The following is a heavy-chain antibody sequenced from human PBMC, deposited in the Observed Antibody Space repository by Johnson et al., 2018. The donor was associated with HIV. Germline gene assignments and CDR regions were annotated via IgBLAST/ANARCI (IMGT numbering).Heavy chain of an antibody. V-gene: IGHV3-30-3*01. J-gene: IGHJ3*01. CDR1: GFTFSSYA. D-gene: IGHD3-16*02. CDR3: ARDFGLGELSYKTVDAFDF. CDR2: ISYGGNKQ. Sequence: QMQLVESGGGVVQPGRSLRLSCAASGFTFSSYAMHWVRQPPGKGLEWVAVISYGGNKQYYVDSVEGRFTISRDNSKDTLYLQMNNLTTEDTAVYSCARDFGLGELSYKTVDAFDFWGPGTLVTVSS.